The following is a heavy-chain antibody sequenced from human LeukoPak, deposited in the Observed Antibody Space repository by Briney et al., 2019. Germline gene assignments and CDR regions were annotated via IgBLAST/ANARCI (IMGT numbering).Heavy chain of an antibody. Sequence: PSETLSLTCTVSGGSISGYHWSWLRQPPGKGLEWIGYIYYSGSTNYNPSPKSRVTISVDTSKDQFSLKLTSVPAADTAVYYCARGTVTTDYFLHWGQGTLVTVSS. CDR3: ARGTVTTDYFLH. J-gene: IGHJ1*01. V-gene: IGHV4-59*01. D-gene: IGHD4-17*01. CDR2: IYYSGST. CDR1: GGSISGYH.